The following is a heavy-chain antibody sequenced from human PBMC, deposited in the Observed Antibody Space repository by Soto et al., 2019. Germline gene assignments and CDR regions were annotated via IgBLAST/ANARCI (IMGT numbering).Heavy chain of an antibody. V-gene: IGHV3-48*02. Sequence: PGGSLRLSCAASGFNFSSYSMNWVRQAPGKGLEWVSYISSSSSTIYYADSVKGRFTISRDNAKNSLYLQMNSLRDEDTAVYYCATYDSSGYYYGYWGQGTLVTVSS. CDR2: ISSSSSTI. J-gene: IGHJ4*02. CDR3: ATYDSSGYYYGY. D-gene: IGHD3-22*01. CDR1: GFNFSSYS.